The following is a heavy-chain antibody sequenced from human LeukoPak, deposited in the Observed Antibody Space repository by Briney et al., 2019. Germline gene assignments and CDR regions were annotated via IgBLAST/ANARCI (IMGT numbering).Heavy chain of an antibody. CDR3: AGGRRMITFGGVIVEYYYYYMDV. CDR1: GGSFSGYY. Sequence: SETLSLTCAVYGGSFSGYYWSWIRQPPGKGLEWIGEINHIGSTNYDPSLKSRVTISVDTSKNQFSLKLSSVTAADTAVYYCAGGRRMITFGGVIVEYYYYYMDVWGKGTTVTVSS. D-gene: IGHD3-16*02. J-gene: IGHJ6*03. CDR2: INHIGST. V-gene: IGHV4-34*01.